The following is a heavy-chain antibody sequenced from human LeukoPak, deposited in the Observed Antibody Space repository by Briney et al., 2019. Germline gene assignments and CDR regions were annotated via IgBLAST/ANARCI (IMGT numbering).Heavy chain of an antibody. CDR3: ARDLRQQPAT. CDR1: GYTFAIYA. CDR2: INAGNGNT. Sequence: ASVKVSCKASGYTFAIYAIHWVRQAPGQRLEWMGWINAGNGNTKYSQEFQGRVTITRDTFASTAYMELSSLRSEDMAVYYCARDLRQQPATWGQGTLVTVSS. D-gene: IGHD6-13*01. J-gene: IGHJ4*02. V-gene: IGHV1-3*03.